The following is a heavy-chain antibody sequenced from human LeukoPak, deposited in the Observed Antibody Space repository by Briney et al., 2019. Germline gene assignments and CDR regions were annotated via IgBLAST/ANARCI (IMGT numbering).Heavy chain of an antibody. D-gene: IGHD3-9*01. CDR3: ARTYYDILTGYNPYFDY. V-gene: IGHV3-11*04. CDR2: ITASSTAI. Sequence: PGGSLRLSCAASGFPFSDYYMSWIRQAPGKGLEWVSSITASSTAIYSADSVKGRFTISRDNAKNLLYLQMNSLRAEDTAVYYCARTYYDILTGYNPYFDYWGQGILVTVSS. J-gene: IGHJ4*02. CDR1: GFPFSDYY.